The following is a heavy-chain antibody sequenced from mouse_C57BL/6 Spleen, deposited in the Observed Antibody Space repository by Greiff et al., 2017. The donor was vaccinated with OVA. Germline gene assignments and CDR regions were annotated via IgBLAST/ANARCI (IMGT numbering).Heavy chain of an antibody. CDR2: IYPGNSDT. V-gene: IGHV1-5*01. CDR1: GYTFTSYW. D-gene: IGHD3-2*02. Sequence: VQLQQSGTVLARPGASVKMSCKTSGYTFTSYWMHWVKQRPGQGLEWIGAIYPGNSDTSYNQKFKGKAKLTAVTSASTAYMELSSLTNEDSAVYYCTKDSSGYPYYFDYWGQGTTLTVSS. CDR3: TKDSSGYPYYFDY. J-gene: IGHJ2*01.